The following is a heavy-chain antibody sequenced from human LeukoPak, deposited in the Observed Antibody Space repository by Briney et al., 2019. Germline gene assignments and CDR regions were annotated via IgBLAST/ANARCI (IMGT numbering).Heavy chain of an antibody. Sequence: PSETLSLTCTVSGGSISSYYWSWIRQPAGKGLEWIGRIYTSGSTNYNPSLKSRVTMSVDTSKNQFSLKLSSVTAADTAVYYCARARNYYDSSGYYRFDPWGQGTLVTDSS. CDR2: IYTSGST. J-gene: IGHJ5*02. V-gene: IGHV4-4*07. D-gene: IGHD3-22*01. CDR3: ARARNYYDSSGYYRFDP. CDR1: GGSISSYY.